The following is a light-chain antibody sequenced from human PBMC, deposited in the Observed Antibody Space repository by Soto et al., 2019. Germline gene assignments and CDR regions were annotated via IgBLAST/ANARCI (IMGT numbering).Light chain of an antibody. CDR2: GAS. CDR3: QQYGSSPGT. CDR1: QSVSSN. Sequence: EIVMTQSPATLPVSPGERATLSCRASQSVSSNLAWYQQKPGQAPRFLIYGASTRATGIPARFSGSGSGTDFTLTISRLEPEDFAVYYCQQYGSSPGTFGQGTKVDIK. V-gene: IGKV3-15*01. J-gene: IGKJ1*01.